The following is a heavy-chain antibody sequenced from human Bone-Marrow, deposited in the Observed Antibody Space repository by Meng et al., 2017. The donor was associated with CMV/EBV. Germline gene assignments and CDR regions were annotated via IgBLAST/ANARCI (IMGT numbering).Heavy chain of an antibody. Sequence: GEPLKIPCAASGLTFGYYSMNWVRQAPGKGLEWVANIKQDGSEKYYVDSVKGRFTISRDNAKNSLYLQMNSLRAEDTAVYYCAREAGIAVAGDYFAYWGQGTRVSGSS. J-gene: IGHJ4*01. CDR1: GLTFGYYS. CDR2: IKQDGSEK. V-gene: IGHV3-7*01. CDR3: AREAGIAVAGDYFAY. D-gene: IGHD6-19*01.